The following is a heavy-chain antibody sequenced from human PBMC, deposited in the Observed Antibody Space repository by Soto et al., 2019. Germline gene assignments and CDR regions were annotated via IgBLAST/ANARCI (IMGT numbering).Heavy chain of an antibody. J-gene: IGHJ6*02. CDR1: GDTLTNHA. D-gene: IGHD3-10*01. Sequence: QVHLVQSGAEEKKAGSSVKVSCKASGDTLTNHAVSWVRQAPGQGLEWMGGITPIYDTTNIAQKFHGRLTFSADESSGTVYMELQSLTSGDTAVYYCAQGNAGMGHYDMSVWGQGTTVIVSS. CDR2: ITPIYDTT. CDR3: AQGNAGMGHYDMSV. V-gene: IGHV1-69*12.